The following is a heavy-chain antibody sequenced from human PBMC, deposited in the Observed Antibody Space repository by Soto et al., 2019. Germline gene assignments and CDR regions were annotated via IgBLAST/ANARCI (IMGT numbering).Heavy chain of an antibody. V-gene: IGHV4-34*01. J-gene: IGHJ6*02. CDR1: VGSFRGYY. CDR2: INHSAST. CDR3: AREVSGGSCYSGGCYYYYVMDV. D-gene: IGHD2-15*01. Sequence: SETLSLTCAVYVGSFRGYYWSWIRKPPGKGLEWIREINHSASTNDNPSLYCRVTISVDTSKYQFSLTLNSVTAADTAVYYCAREVSGGSCYSGGCYYYYVMDVWGQGTTVTVSS.